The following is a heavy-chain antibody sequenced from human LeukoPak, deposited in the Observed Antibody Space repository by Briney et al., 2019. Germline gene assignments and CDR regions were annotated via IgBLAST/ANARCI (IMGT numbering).Heavy chain of an antibody. V-gene: IGHV2-70*04. Sequence: ESGPALVKPTQTLTLTCTFSGFSLSTSGMRVSWIRQPPGKALEWLARIDWDDDKFHSTSLKTRLTISKDTSKNQVVLTMTNMDPVDTATYYCARTPYCGGDCYVDYWGRGTLVTVSS. CDR2: IDWDDDK. CDR3: ARTPYCGGDCYVDY. CDR1: GFSLSTSGMR. D-gene: IGHD2-21*02. J-gene: IGHJ4*02.